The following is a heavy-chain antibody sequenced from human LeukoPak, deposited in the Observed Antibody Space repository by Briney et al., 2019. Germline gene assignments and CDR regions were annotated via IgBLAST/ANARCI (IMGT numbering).Heavy chain of an antibody. CDR2: IWYDGSKQ. J-gene: IGHJ4*02. CDR1: GFAFSTYG. V-gene: IGHV3-33*01. CDR3: ARVHVSYLDH. Sequence: GGSLRLSCAASGFAFSTYGMHWVRQAPGKGLEWVAVIWYDGSKQDYADSVKGRFTISRDNSKNTVHLQMNSLRAEDTAVYCCARVHVSYLDHWGQGTLVTVSS.